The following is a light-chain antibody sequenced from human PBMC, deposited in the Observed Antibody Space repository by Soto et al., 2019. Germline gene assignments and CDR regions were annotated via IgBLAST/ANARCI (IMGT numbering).Light chain of an antibody. V-gene: IGLV2-11*01. CDR2: DVN. CDR1: SRDVGGYKF. Sequence: QSVLTQPRSVSGSPGQSVTISCTGSSRDVGGYKFVSWHQQHPGKAPQLIIFDVNERPSGVPNRFSGSKSGNTASLTISGLQADDEADYYCCSYAGNYTWIFGGGTQLTVL. CDR3: CSYAGNYTWI. J-gene: IGLJ2*01.